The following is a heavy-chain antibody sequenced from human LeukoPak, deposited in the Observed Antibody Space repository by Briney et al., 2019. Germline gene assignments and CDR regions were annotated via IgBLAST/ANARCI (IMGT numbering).Heavy chain of an antibody. CDR2: IYYSGST. D-gene: IGHD6-13*01. V-gene: IGHV4-39*01. J-gene: IGHJ5*02. Sequence: SETLSLTCTVSGVSISSSNSYWGWIRQPPGKGLEWIGSIYYSGSTYYNPSLKSRVTISVDTSKNQFSLKLSSVTAADTAVYYCARGFTSSWLGSPCWFDPWGQGTLVTVSS. CDR3: ARGFTSSWLGSPCWFDP. CDR1: GVSISSSNSY.